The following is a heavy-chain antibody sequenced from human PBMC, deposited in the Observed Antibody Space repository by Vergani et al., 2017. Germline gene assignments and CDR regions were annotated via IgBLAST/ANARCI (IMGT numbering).Heavy chain of an antibody. Sequence: QLQLQESGPGLVKPSETLSLTCTVSGGSISSSSYYWGWIRQPPGKGLVWIGSIYYSGSTYYNPSLKSRVTISVDTSKNQFSLKLSSVTAADTAVYYCARGLCYGGYWGQGTLVTVSS. CDR2: IYYSGST. D-gene: IGHD2-15*01. J-gene: IGHJ4*02. CDR3: ARGLCYGGY. V-gene: IGHV4-39*07. CDR1: GGSISSSSYY.